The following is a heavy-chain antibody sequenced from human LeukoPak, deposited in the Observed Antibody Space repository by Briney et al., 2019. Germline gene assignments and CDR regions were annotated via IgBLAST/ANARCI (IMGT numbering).Heavy chain of an antibody. CDR2: IYTSGST. D-gene: IGHD3-10*01. V-gene: IGHV4-4*07. Sequence: SETLSLTCTVSGGSISSYYWSWIRQPAGKGLGWIGRIYTSGSTNYNPSLKSRVTMSVDTSKNQFSLELSSVTAADTAVYYCARVGGDGDYWGQGTLVTVSS. CDR1: GGSISSYY. CDR3: ARVGGDGDY. J-gene: IGHJ4*02.